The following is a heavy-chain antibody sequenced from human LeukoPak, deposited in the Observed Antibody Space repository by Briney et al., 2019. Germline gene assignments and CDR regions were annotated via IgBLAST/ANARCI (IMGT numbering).Heavy chain of an antibody. V-gene: IGHV1-2*02. J-gene: IGHJ4*02. Sequence: GASVKVSCKASGYTFTDYHIHWVRQAPGQGLEWMGWINPNSGGTNYAEKFHGRLTTTRDTSISTAFMELSGPRSDDTAVYYCTRFRHVAVAGTPHFDYWGQGALVTVSS. CDR1: GYTFTDYH. D-gene: IGHD6-19*01. CDR3: TRFRHVAVAGTPHFDY. CDR2: INPNSGGT.